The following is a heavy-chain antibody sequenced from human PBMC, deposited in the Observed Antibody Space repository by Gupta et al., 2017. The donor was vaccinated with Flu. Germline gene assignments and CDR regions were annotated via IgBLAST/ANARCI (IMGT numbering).Heavy chain of an antibody. CDR2: IAADASVK. V-gene: IGHV3-7*01. J-gene: IGHJ4*02. CDR3: VRNRGWQQFDY. Sequence: EEQLVESGGGLVQPGGSLRLSCAVSGFTFRSYWMDWVRQAPGKGLEWVANIAADASVKNYADSVQGRFTISRDDAKNSLYLQMNGLRAEDTAVYYCVRNRGWQQFDYWGQGALVTVSS. D-gene: IGHD5-12*01. CDR1: GFTFRSYW.